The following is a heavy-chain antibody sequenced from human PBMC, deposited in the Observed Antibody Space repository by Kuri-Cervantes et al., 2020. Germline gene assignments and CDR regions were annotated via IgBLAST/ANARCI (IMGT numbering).Heavy chain of an antibody. Sequence: SVKVSCKASGFTFTSSAVQWVRQARGQRLEWIGWIVVGSGNTNYAQKFQERVTITRDMSTSTAYMELSSLRSEDTAVYYCARDHPEASLIFDYWGQGALVTVSS. CDR1: GFTFTSSA. J-gene: IGHJ4*02. CDR3: ARDHPEASLIFDY. CDR2: IVVGSGNT. V-gene: IGHV1-58*01. D-gene: IGHD2-8*01.